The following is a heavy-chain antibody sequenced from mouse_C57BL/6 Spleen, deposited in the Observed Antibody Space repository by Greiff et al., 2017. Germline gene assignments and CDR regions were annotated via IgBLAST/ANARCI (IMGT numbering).Heavy chain of an antibody. V-gene: IGHV1-54*01. J-gene: IGHJ4*01. CDR3: ARSGTTVVARGAMDY. D-gene: IGHD1-1*01. CDR2: INPGSGGT. CDR1: GYAFTNYL. Sequence: VKLMESGAELVRPGTSVKVSCKASGYAFTNYLIEWVKQRPGQGLEWIGVINPGSGGTNYNEKFKGKATLTADKSSSTAYMQLSILTSEDSAVYFCARSGTTVVARGAMDYWGQGTSVTVSS.